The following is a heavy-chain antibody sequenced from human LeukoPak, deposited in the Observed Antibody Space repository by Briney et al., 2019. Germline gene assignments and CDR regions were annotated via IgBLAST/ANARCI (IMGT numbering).Heavy chain of an antibody. CDR1: GFTFSKYA. D-gene: IGHD4-17*01. CDR3: GRDPNGDYVGAFEL. J-gene: IGHJ3*01. CDR2: SSSGGANP. Sequence: QAGGSLRLSCAASGFTFSKYALVWVRQAPGKGLEWVSASSSGGANPLYADAVKGRFTISRDNSKNALYLQMNSLRAEDTAVYFCGRDPNGDYVGAFELWGHGTTVIVSS. V-gene: IGHV3-23*01.